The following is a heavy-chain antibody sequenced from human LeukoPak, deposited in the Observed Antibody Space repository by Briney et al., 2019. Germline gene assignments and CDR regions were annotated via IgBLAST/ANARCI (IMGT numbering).Heavy chain of an antibody. Sequence: ASVKVSCKASGYTFTSYGISWVRQAPGQGLEWMGWISAYNGNTNYAQKLQGRVTMTTDTSTSTAYMELRSLRSDDTAVYYCARDLYGSGSYYNTDYWGQGTLVTVSS. V-gene: IGHV1-18*01. D-gene: IGHD3-10*01. CDR1: GYTFTSYG. J-gene: IGHJ4*02. CDR3: ARDLYGSGSYYNTDY. CDR2: ISAYNGNT.